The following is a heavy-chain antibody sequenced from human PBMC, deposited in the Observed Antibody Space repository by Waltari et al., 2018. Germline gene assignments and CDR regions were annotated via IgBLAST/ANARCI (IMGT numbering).Heavy chain of an antibody. CDR3: ASDHCGGDCYSRLSYWYFDL. D-gene: IGHD2-21*01. CDR1: GGTFSSYA. Sequence: QVQLVQSGAEVKKPGSSVKVSCKASGGTFSSYAISWVRQAPGQGLEWMGGIIPIFGTANYAQKFQGSVTTTADKSTSTADMELSSLRSEDTAVYYCASDHCGGDCYSRLSYWYFDLWGRGTLVTVSS. V-gene: IGHV1-69*14. J-gene: IGHJ2*01. CDR2: IIPIFGTA.